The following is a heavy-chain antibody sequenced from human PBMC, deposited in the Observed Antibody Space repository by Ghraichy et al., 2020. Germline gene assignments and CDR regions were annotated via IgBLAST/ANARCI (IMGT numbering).Heavy chain of an antibody. V-gene: IGHV4-59*08. CDR3: AGHLYRSGWFDDAFDI. CDR2: IYYSGGT. J-gene: IGHJ3*02. CDR1: GGSISRY. D-gene: IGHD6-19*01. Sequence: SETLSLTCTVSGGSISRYWSWIRQPPGKGLEWIGYIYYSGGTNYNPSLKSRVTISVDTSKNQFSLMLSSVTAADTAVYYCAGHLYRSGWFDDAFDIWGQGTMVTVSS.